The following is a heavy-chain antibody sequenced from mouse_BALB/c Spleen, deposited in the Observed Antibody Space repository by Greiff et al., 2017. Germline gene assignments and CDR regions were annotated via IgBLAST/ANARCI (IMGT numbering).Heavy chain of an antibody. Sequence: VQLQQPGAELVMPGASVKMSCKASGYTFTDYWMHWVKQRPGQGLEWIGAIDTSDSYTSYNQKFKGKATLTVDESSSTAYMQLSSLTSEDSAVYYCARDGGWFAYWGQGTLVTVSA. CDR2: IDTSDSYT. V-gene: IGHV1-69*01. D-gene: IGHD1-2*01. CDR3: ARDGGWFAY. J-gene: IGHJ3*01. CDR1: GYTFTDYW.